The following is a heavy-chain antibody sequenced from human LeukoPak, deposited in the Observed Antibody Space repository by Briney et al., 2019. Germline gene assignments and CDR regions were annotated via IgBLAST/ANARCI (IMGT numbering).Heavy chain of an antibody. CDR1: VYTFCSYW. CDR2: ITSDGSST. V-gene: IGHV3-74*01. CDR3: ANGPPAADHY. J-gene: IGHJ4*02. D-gene: IGHD6-13*01. Sequence: GGCLRLSCATSVYTFCSYWMHWVRQAPWKGLVWVLRITSDGSSTSYADSVKGRFTISRDNSKNTLYLQMNSLRAEDTAVYYCANGPPAADHYWGQGTLVTVSS.